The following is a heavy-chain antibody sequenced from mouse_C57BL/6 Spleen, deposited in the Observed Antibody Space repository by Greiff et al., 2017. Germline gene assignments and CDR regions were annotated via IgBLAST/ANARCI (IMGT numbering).Heavy chain of an antibody. V-gene: IGHV1-50*01. Sequence: QVQLQQPGAELVKPGASVKLSCKASGYTFTTYWMQWVKQRPGQGLEWIGEIDPSDSYTNYNQKFKGKATLTVDTSSSTAYMQLSSLTSEDSAVYYWARRRDYYGSSHWYFDVWGTGTTVTVSS. D-gene: IGHD1-1*01. J-gene: IGHJ1*03. CDR3: ARRRDYYGSSHWYFDV. CDR2: IDPSDSYT. CDR1: GYTFTTYW.